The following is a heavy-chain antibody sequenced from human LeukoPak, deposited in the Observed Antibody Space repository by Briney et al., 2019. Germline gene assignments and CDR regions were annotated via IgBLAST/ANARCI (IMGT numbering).Heavy chain of an antibody. V-gene: IGHV3-21*01. D-gene: IGHD3-10*01. CDR3: ARDVGYYYGSGSYYY. CDR2: ISSSSSYI. J-gene: IGHJ4*02. Sequence: PGGSLRLSCAASGFTFSSYSMNWVRQAPGKGLEWVSSISSSSSYIYYADSVKGRFTISRDNAKNSLYLQTNSLRAEDTAVYYCARDVGYYYGSGSYYYWGQGTLVTVSS. CDR1: GFTFSSYS.